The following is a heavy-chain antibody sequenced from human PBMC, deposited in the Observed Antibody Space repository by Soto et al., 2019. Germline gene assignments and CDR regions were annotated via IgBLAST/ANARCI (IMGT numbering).Heavy chain of an antibody. CDR3: ARVPTIPAAENISYYGMDV. D-gene: IGHD6-25*01. CDR2: IIPSFGPA. CDR1: GGTFSNFP. Sequence: QVQLVQSGAEVKKPGSSVKVSCKASGGTFSNFPITWVRLAPGQGLEWMGGIIPSFGPAHYAQVFQGRVTITADESTDTAYMELSGLRYEDAAVYYCARVPTIPAAENISYYGMDVWGQGTTVTVSS. J-gene: IGHJ6*02. V-gene: IGHV1-69*01.